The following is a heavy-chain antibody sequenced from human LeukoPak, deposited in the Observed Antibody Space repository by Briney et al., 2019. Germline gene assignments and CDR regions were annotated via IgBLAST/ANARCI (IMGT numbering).Heavy chain of an antibody. CDR1: GYTFTGYY. CDR2: INPNSGGT. Sequence: ASVKVSCKASGYTFTGYYMHWVRQAPGQGLEWMGWINPNSGGTNYAQKFQGRVTMTRDTSISTAYMELSRLRSDDTAVYYCARDGGLGGYYDSSGYYNAFDIWGQGTMVTVSS. J-gene: IGHJ3*02. D-gene: IGHD3-22*01. V-gene: IGHV1-2*02. CDR3: ARDGGLGGYYDSSGYYNAFDI.